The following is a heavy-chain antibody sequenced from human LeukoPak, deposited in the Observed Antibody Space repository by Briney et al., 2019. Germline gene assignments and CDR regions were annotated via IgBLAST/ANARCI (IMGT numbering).Heavy chain of an antibody. V-gene: IGHV4-59*12. D-gene: IGHD6-6*01. CDR1: GGSISSYY. J-gene: IGHJ5*02. CDR2: IYHSGST. CDR3: AREGAARPYNWFDP. Sequence: SETLSLTCTVSGGSISSYYWGWIRQPPGKGLEWIGYIYHSGSTYYNPSLKSRVTISVDRSKNQFSLKLSSVTAADTAVYYCAREGAARPYNWFDPWGQGTLVTVSS.